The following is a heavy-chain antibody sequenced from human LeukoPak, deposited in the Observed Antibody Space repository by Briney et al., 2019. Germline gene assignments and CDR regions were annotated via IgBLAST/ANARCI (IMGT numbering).Heavy chain of an antibody. CDR2: IYYSGST. V-gene: IGHV4-39*07. CDR3: AREGQAAGNWFTSNWFDP. J-gene: IGHJ5*02. CDR1: GGSISSSSYY. D-gene: IGHD6-13*01. Sequence: PSETLSLTCTVSGGSISSSSYYWGWIRQPPGKGLEWIGSIYYSGSTYYNPSLKSRVTISVDTSKNQFSLKLSSVTAADTAVYYCAREGQAAGNWFTSNWFDPWGQGTLVTVSS.